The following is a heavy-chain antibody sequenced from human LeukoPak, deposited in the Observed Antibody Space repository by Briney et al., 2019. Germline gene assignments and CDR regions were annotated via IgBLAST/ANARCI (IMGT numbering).Heavy chain of an antibody. V-gene: IGHV4-4*02. CDR1: GGSISTTNW. Sequence: ETFSLTCGVSGGSISTTNWWTWVRQPPGEGLEWIGEVHLSGRTHYNPSLESRVTMSVDMSENHISLRLTSVTAADTAVYYCAREGGPYRPLDYSGQGTLVTVSS. CDR2: VHLSGRT. CDR3: AREGGPYRPLDY. J-gene: IGHJ4*02.